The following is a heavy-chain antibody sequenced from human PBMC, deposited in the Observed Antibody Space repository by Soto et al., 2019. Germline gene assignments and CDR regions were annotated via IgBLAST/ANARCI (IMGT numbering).Heavy chain of an antibody. D-gene: IGHD1-26*01. V-gene: IGHV3-23*01. Sequence: SLRLSCAASGFTFSTYAMSWVRQAPGKGLEWVSAISGSGVSTYYADSVKGRFTISRDNSKNTLYLQMNSLRAEDTAVYYCAKPGVGATTLSWFDPWGQGTLVTVSS. CDR3: AKPGVGATTLSWFDP. CDR1: GFTFSTYA. J-gene: IGHJ5*02. CDR2: ISGSGVST.